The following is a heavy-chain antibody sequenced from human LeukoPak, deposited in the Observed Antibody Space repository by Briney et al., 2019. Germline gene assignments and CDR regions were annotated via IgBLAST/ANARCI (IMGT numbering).Heavy chain of an antibody. V-gene: IGHV4-30-2*01. D-gene: IGHD6-6*01. Sequence: SQTLSLTCAVSGGSISSGGYSWSWIRQPPGKGLEWIGYIYHSGSTYYNPSLKSRVTISVDRSKNQFSLKLSSVTAADTAVYYCARAPKAVPYYFDYWGQGALVTVSS. CDR2: IYHSGST. J-gene: IGHJ4*02. CDR3: ARAPKAVPYYFDY. CDR1: GGSISSGGYS.